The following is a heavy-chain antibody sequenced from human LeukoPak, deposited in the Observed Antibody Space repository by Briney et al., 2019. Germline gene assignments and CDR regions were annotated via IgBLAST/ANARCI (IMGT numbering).Heavy chain of an antibody. J-gene: IGHJ6*02. Sequence: GGSLRLSCAASGFTFSDYYMSWIRQAPGKGLEWVSIIYSDGRTFYADAVKGRFSMSRDNSKNTVYVQMNSLRAEDTAVYYCARQTTVVTTWDVWGQGTTVTVSS. CDR1: GFTFSDYY. CDR2: IYSDGRT. CDR3: ARQTTVVTTWDV. D-gene: IGHD4-23*01. V-gene: IGHV3-66*04.